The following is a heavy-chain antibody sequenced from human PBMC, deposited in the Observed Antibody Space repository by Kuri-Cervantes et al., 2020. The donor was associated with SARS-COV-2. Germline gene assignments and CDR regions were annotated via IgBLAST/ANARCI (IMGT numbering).Heavy chain of an antibody. J-gene: IGHJ6*03. Sequence: GGSLRLSCAASGFTFSSYAMSWVRQAPGKGLEWVSAISGSGGSTYYADSVKGRFTISRDNSKNTLYLQMNGLRAEDTAVYYCAKLKRYQLLRYHMDVWGKGTTVTVSS. V-gene: IGHV3-23*01. CDR3: AKLKRYQLLRYHMDV. CDR1: GFTFSSYA. CDR2: ISGSGGST. D-gene: IGHD2-2*01.